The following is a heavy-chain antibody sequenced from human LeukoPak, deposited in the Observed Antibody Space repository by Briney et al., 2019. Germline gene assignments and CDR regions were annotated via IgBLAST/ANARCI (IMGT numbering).Heavy chain of an antibody. V-gene: IGHV1-69*04. Sequence: ASVKVSCKASGGTFSIYAISWVRQAPGQGLEWMGRIIPILGIANYAQKFQGRVTITADKSTSTAYMELSSLRSEDTAVYYCASFRGGGDGIVVVPAAMVEDAFDIWGQGTMVTVSS. CDR3: ASFRGGGDGIVVVPAAMVEDAFDI. CDR2: IIPILGIA. D-gene: IGHD2-2*01. CDR1: GGTFSIYA. J-gene: IGHJ3*02.